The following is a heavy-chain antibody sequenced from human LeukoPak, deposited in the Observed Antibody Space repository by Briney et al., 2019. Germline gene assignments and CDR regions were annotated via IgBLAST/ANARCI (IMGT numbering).Heavy chain of an antibody. Sequence: SETLSLTCTVSGGSISSGSDYWSWIRQPAGKGLEWIGRIYTSGSTNYNPSLKSRVTISVDTSKNQFSLKLSSVTAADTAVYYCARGLAAAAHDYWGQGTLVTVSS. J-gene: IGHJ4*02. D-gene: IGHD6-13*01. V-gene: IGHV4-61*02. CDR3: ARGLAAAAHDY. CDR1: GGSISSGSDY. CDR2: IYTSGST.